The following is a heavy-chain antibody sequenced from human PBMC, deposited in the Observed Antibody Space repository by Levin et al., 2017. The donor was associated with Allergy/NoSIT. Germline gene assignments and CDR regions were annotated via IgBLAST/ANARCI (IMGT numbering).Heavy chain of an antibody. Sequence: AGESLKISCAASGFTFSSYAMSWVRQAPGKGLEWVSTISGSGGTTYYADSVKGRFTISRDNSKNTLYLQMNSLRAEDTAVYYCAKRGFLDYWGQGTLVTVSS. CDR2: ISGSGGTT. J-gene: IGHJ4*02. CDR1: GFTFSSYA. CDR3: AKRGFLDY. V-gene: IGHV3-23*01. D-gene: IGHD2/OR15-2a*01.